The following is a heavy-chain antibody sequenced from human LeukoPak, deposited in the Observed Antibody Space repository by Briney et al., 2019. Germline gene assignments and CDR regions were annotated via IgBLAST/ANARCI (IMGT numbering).Heavy chain of an antibody. J-gene: IGHJ4*02. CDR1: GFTFRSYT. CDR3: ARYTSGWAAADPY. D-gene: IGHD2-2*01. Sequence: SGGSLRLSCAASGFTFRSYTMNWVRQAPGKGLEWVSFISSSGSSISYADSVKGRFTISRDNAKNSLYLQMNSLRAEDTAVYYCARYTSGWAAADPYWGQGTLVTVSS. CDR2: ISSSGSSI. V-gene: IGHV3-48*01.